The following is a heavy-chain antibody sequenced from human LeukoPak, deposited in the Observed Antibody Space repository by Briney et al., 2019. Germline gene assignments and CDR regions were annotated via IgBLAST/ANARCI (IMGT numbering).Heavy chain of an antibody. CDR2: ISGSGGST. J-gene: IGHJ4*02. Sequence: GGSLRLSCAASGFTFSSYAMSWVRQAPGKGLEWVSAISGSGGSTYYADSVKGRFTISRDNSKNTLYLQMNSLRAEDTAVYYCAKGYYDILTGYYLDGWGQGTLVTVSS. CDR1: GFTFSSYA. CDR3: AKGYYDILTGYYLDG. D-gene: IGHD3-9*01. V-gene: IGHV3-23*01.